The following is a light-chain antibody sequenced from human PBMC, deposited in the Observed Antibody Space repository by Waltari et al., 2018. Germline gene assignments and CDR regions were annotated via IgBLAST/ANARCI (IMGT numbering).Light chain of an antibody. CDR2: EVK. CDR3: SSYTGDNILL. Sequence: QSALTQPASVSGSPGQSITISCTGTSSDIGRYNTVSWYQQYPGKAPQLIIYEVKNRPSGVPTRFSGSTSGNTASLTISALQADDEAYFYCSSYTGDNILLFGGGTKVTVL. V-gene: IGLV2-14*01. CDR1: SSDIGRYNT. J-gene: IGLJ3*02.